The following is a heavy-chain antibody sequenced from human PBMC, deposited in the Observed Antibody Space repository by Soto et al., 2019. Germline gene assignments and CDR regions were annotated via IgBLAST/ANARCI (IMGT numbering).Heavy chain of an antibody. V-gene: IGHV1-69*12. D-gene: IGHD3-22*01. J-gene: IGHJ4*02. CDR2: IIPIFGTA. CDR1: GGTFSSYA. Sequence: QVQLVQSGAEVKKPGSSVKVSCKASGGTFSSYAISWVRQAPGQGLEWMGGIIPIFGTANYAQKFQGRVTMTADESTSTAYMELRSLRSEDTAVYYCARVRYYDSSGEFDYWGQGTLVTVSS. CDR3: ARVRYYDSSGEFDY.